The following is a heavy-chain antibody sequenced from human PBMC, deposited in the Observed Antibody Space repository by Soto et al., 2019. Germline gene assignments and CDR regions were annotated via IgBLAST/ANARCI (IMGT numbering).Heavy chain of an antibody. CDR2: ISGSGGST. CDR1: GFTFSDHY. CDR3: ARDHVITVFGVNTNGRFFDY. Sequence: GGSLRLSCTASGFTFSDHYVSWIRQAPGKGLEWIAYISGSGGSTYYADPVKGRFTVSRDNAKNSLFLQLSSLGPEDTGVYFCARDHVITVFGVNTNGRFFDYWSQGTLVTVSS. J-gene: IGHJ4*02. D-gene: IGHD3-3*01. V-gene: IGHV3-11*01.